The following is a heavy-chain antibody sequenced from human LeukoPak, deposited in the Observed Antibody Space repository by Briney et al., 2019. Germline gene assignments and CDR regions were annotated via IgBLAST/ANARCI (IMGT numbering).Heavy chain of an antibody. CDR2: ISSSSSTI. CDR1: GFTFSSYS. Sequence: GGSLRLSCAASGFTFSSYSMNWVRQAPGKGLEWVSYISSSSSTIYYADSVKGRFTISRDNAKNSLYLQMNSLRAEDTAVYYCAKVSTWRSRADLDCWGQGTLVTVSS. CDR3: AKVSTWRSRADLDC. J-gene: IGHJ4*02. D-gene: IGHD5-24*01. V-gene: IGHV3-48*01.